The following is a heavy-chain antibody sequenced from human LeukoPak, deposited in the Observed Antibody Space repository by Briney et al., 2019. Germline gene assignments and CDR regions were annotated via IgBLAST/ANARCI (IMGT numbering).Heavy chain of an antibody. CDR3: ARMGESRSFDY. Sequence: SETLSLTCAVSGYSIRSAYYWGWIRQPPGKGLGWIGSLHHRGTTYYNPSLRSRVTISVDMSKNHFSLKLTSVAAADTAVYHCARMGESRSFDYWGQGTLVTVSS. V-gene: IGHV4-38-2*01. D-gene: IGHD2-21*01. CDR1: GYSIRSAYY. CDR2: LHHRGTT. J-gene: IGHJ4*02.